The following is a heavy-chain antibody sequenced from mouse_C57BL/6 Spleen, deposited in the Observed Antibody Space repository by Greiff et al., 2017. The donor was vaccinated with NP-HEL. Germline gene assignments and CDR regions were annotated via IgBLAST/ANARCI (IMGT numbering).Heavy chain of an antibody. V-gene: IGHV1-39*01. D-gene: IGHD2-2*01. CDR1: GYSFTDYN. CDR3: ARSMVTGSVTAGGFAY. J-gene: IGHJ3*01. Sequence: VQLQQSGPELVKPGASVKISCKASGYSFTDYNMNWVKQSNGKSLEWIGVINPNYGTTSYNQKFKGKAKLTVDQSSSTAYMQLNSLTSEDSAVYYCARSMVTGSVTAGGFAYWGQGTLVTVSA. CDR2: INPNYGTT.